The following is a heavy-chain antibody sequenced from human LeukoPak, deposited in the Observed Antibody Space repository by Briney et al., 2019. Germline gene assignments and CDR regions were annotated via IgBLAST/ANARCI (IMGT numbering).Heavy chain of an antibody. Sequence: SETLSLTCAVSGGSLSSSNWWRWARQPPGKGLEWIGEIYHSGSTNYNPSLKRRVPMSVDTSKNQFSLRLSSVTAADTAVYCCGRDPGAYYYYYIDVWGKGTTVTVCS. V-gene: IGHV4-4*01. CDR1: GGSLSSSNW. CDR2: IYHSGST. J-gene: IGHJ6*03. CDR3: GRDPGAYYYYYIDV.